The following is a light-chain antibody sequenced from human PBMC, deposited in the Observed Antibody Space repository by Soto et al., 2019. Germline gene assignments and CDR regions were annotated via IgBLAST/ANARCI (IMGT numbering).Light chain of an antibody. CDR3: HHYDVWPLT. J-gene: IGKJ1*01. V-gene: IGKV3-15*01. CDR1: QSVSSH. Sequence: EIVLTQSPATLSVSPGGGATLSCRASQSVSSHLAWYQQKPGQGPRLLIYDASTRATGIPARFSGSGSGTEFTLTISSLQSEDFGVYYCHHYDVWPLTFGQGTKVDIK. CDR2: DAS.